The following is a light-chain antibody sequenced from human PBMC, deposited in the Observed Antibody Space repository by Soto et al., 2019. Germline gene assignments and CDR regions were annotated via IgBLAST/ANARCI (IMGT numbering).Light chain of an antibody. J-gene: IGKJ2*01. CDR1: QNIDNW. CDR3: QQYKSYSPYT. CDR2: KAS. Sequence: DIQMTQSPSTLSASVGDRVTITCRASQNIDNWLAWYQQKPGKAPNLLIYKASSLQSGVPSRFSGSGSETEFTLTISSLQPDDFATYYCQQYKSYSPYTFGQGTKLEIK. V-gene: IGKV1-5*03.